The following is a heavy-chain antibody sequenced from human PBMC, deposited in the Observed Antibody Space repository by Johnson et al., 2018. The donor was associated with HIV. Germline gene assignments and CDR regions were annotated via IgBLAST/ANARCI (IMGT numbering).Heavy chain of an antibody. J-gene: IGHJ3*02. V-gene: IGHV3-11*04. CDR1: GFTVSSNY. CDR3: AKSTRGNWVSCFEI. D-gene: IGHD7-27*01. CDR2: ISSSGSTI. Sequence: QVQLVESGGGLVQPGGSLRLSCAASGFTVSSNYMTWIRQAPGRGPEWISYISSSGSTIYYADSVKGRFTISRDNAKNSLYLHMNSLRAEDTAGYNCAKSTRGNWVSCFEIWGQGTMVTVSS.